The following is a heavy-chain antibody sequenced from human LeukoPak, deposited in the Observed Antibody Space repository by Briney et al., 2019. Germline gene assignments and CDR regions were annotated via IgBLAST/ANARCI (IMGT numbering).Heavy chain of an antibody. CDR2: INSDGSST. V-gene: IGHV3-74*01. CDR3: ARAPYGDYSDY. J-gene: IGHJ4*02. Sequence: GGSLRLSCAASGFTFSSYGMHWVRQAPGKGLVWVSRINSDGSSTSYADSVKGRFTISRDNAKNTLYLQMNSLRAEDTAVYYCARAPYGDYSDYWGQGTLVTVSS. CDR1: GFTFSSYG. D-gene: IGHD4-17*01.